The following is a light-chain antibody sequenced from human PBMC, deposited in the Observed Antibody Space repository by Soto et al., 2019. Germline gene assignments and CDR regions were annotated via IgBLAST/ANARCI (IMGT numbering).Light chain of an antibody. Sequence: DIVMTQSPDSLAVSLGERATINCKSSQSVLYSSNNKNYLAWYQQKPGQPPKLLIYWASTRESGVPDRFSCSGSGTDFTLTISSLQAEDVAVYYCQQYYISPLTFGGGTKVEI. CDR1: QSVLYSSNNKNY. CDR3: QQYYISPLT. J-gene: IGKJ4*01. CDR2: WAS. V-gene: IGKV4-1*01.